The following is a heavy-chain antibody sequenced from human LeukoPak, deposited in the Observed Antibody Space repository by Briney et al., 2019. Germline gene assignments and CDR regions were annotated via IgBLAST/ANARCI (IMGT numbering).Heavy chain of an antibody. D-gene: IGHD1-26*01. CDR1: GFNIRSYA. Sequence: GGYLRFYCAASGFNIRSYAMHRVRPAPGQGWEWVAVIYYDGRNKYYEDSVKVRFTISRDNSKNTLYLQMNSLRAEDTDGYYCARAEVEVGATYFDYWGQGTLVTVSS. CDR2: IYYDGRNK. CDR3: ARAEVEVGATYFDY. J-gene: IGHJ4*02. V-gene: IGHV3-30*04.